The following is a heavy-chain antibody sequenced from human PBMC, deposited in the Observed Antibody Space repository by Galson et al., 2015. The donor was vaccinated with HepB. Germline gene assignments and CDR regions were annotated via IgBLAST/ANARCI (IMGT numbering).Heavy chain of an antibody. CDR2: IYPGDSDT. D-gene: IGHD1-1*01. CDR3: ARRYYDNCPYGRCEFFQH. Sequence: QSGAEVKKPGESLKIACKGSGYTFTNYWLGWVRQMPGKGLEWMGFIYPGDSDTRYSPSFQGQVTISADKSISTAYLQWSSLKASDTAMYYCARRYYDNCPYGRCEFFQHWGQGTLVTVSS. V-gene: IGHV5-51*03. J-gene: IGHJ1*01. CDR1: GYTFTNYW.